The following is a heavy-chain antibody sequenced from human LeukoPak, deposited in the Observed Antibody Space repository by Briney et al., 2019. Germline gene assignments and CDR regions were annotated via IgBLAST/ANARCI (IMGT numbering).Heavy chain of an antibody. Sequence: SETLSLTCTVSGGSISSSSYYWGWIRQPPGKGLEWIGSIYYSGSTYYNPSLKSRVTISVDTSKNQFSLKLSSVTAADTAVYYCARLMGSNPPRVYYYYYYMDVWGKGTTVTISS. J-gene: IGHJ6*03. CDR2: IYYSGST. CDR1: GGSISSSSYY. CDR3: ARLMGSNPPRVYYYYYYMDV. V-gene: IGHV4-39*07. D-gene: IGHD4-11*01.